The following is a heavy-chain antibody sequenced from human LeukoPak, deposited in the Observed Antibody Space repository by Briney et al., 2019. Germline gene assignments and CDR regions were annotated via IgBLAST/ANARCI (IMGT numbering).Heavy chain of an antibody. CDR2: INADGSST. V-gene: IGHV3-74*01. J-gene: IGHJ5*02. CDR3: ARGRGYYGNWFDP. Sequence: GGSLRLSCAASGFTFSSYWMHWVRQAPGKGLVWVSRINADGSSTSYADSVKGRFTISRDNAKNTLYLQMNSLRAEDTAVYYCARGRGYYGNWFDPWGQGTLVTVSS. D-gene: IGHD3-3*01. CDR1: GFTFSSYW.